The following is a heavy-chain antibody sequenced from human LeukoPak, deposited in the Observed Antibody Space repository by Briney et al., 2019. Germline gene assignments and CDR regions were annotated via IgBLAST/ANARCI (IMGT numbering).Heavy chain of an antibody. Sequence: GGSLRLSCSASGFTFSDYDMNWVRQAPGKGLGWVSSISGLSSYTYYGESVKGRFSISRDNAKNSLYLQMNSLGAEDTATYYCGRALWGQGILVTVSS. V-gene: IGHV3-21*01. J-gene: IGHJ4*02. CDR2: ISGLSSYT. CDR3: GRAL. CDR1: GFTFSDYD.